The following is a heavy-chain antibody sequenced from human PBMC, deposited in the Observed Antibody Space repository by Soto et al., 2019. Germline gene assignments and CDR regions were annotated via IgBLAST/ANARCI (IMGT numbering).Heavy chain of an antibody. CDR1: GYTFTSCG. V-gene: IGHV1-18*04. Sequence: QVQLVQSGAEVKKPGASVKVSCKASGYTFTSCGISWVRQAPGQGLEWMGWISAYNGNTNYAQKLQGRVTMTTDTSTSTAYMELRSLRSDDTAVYYCARGYCSSTSCAWEDNWFDPWGQGTLVTVSS. D-gene: IGHD2-2*01. J-gene: IGHJ5*02. CDR2: ISAYNGNT. CDR3: ARGYCSSTSCAWEDNWFDP.